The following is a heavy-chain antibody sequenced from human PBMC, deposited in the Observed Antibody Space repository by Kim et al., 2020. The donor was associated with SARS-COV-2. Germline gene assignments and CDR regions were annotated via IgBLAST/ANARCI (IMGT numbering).Heavy chain of an antibody. CDR1: GFTFSSYE. CDR2: ISSSGSTI. D-gene: IGHD3-3*01. CDR3: ARYYDFWSGYDAFDI. V-gene: IGHV3-48*03. Sequence: GGSLRLSCAASGFTFSSYEMNWVRQAPGKGLEWVSYISSSGSTIYYADSVKGRFTISRDNAKNSLYLQMNSLRAEDTAVYYCARYYDFWSGYDAFDIWGQGTMVTVSS. J-gene: IGHJ3*02.